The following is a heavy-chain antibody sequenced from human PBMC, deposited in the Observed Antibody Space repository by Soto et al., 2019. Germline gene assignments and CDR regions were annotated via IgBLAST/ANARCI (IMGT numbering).Heavy chain of an antibody. V-gene: IGHV1-8*01. CDR3: ARSSGWPYYYYMDV. CDR2: MNPNSGNT. D-gene: IGHD6-19*01. CDR1: GYTFTSYD. Sequence: ASVKVSCKASGYTFTSYDINWVRQATGQGLEWMGWMNPNSGNTGYAQKFQGRVTMTRNTSISTAYMELSSLRSEDTAVYYCARSSGWPYYYYMDVWGKGTTVTVSS. J-gene: IGHJ6*03.